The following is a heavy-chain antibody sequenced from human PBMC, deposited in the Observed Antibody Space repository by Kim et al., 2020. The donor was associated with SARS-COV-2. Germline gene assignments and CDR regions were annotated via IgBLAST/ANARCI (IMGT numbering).Heavy chain of an antibody. D-gene: IGHD1-1*01. J-gene: IGHJ4*02. CDR2: INTNTGNP. CDR1: GYTFTSYT. V-gene: IGHV7-4-1*02. CDR3: ARKYWNQQSHFDY. Sequence: ASVKVSCKASGYTFTSYTMNWVRQAPGQGLEWMGWINTNTGNPTYVQGFTGRFVFSLDTSVSTAYLQISSLKAEDTAVYYCARKYWNQQSHFDYWGQGTLVTVSS.